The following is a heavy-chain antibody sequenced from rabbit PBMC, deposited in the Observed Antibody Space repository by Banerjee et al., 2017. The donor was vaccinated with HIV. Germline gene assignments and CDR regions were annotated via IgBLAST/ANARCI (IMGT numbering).Heavy chain of an antibody. J-gene: IGHJ4*01. D-gene: IGHD6-1*01. CDR1: GFSFGSNA. CDR2: IYGGVSGTT. CDR3: ARDLITYGYAGYGGAYNL. Sequence: QEQLKETGGGLVQPGGSLELCCKASGFSFGSNAMCWVRQAPGKGLEWIACIYGGVSGTTYYASWANGRFTISSDNAQNTVDLQMNSLTAVDRATYFCARDLITYGYAGYGGAYNLWGQGTLVTVS. V-gene: IGHV1S47*01.